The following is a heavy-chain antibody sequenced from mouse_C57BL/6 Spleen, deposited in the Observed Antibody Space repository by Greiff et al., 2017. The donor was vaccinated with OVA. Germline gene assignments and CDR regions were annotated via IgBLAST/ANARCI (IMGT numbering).Heavy chain of an antibody. CDR2: IHPSDSDT. Sequence: QVQLQQPGAELVKPGASVKVSCKASGYTFTSYWMHWVKQRPGQGLEWIGRIHPSDSDTNYNQKFKGKATLTVDKSSSTAYMQLSSLTSEDSAVYYCAIDLENWDGDYYAMDYWGQGTSVTVSS. CDR1: GYTFTSYW. J-gene: IGHJ4*01. V-gene: IGHV1-74*01. D-gene: IGHD4-1*01. CDR3: AIDLENWDGDYYAMDY.